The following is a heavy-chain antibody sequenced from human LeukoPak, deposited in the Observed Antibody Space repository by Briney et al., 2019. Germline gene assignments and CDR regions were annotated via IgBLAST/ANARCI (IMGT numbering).Heavy chain of an antibody. V-gene: IGHV4-59*12. J-gene: IGHJ5*02. CDR3: AREVVDYGGESDWFDA. Sequence: SETLSLTCTVSGGSISSYFWSWIRQPPGKGLEWIGYVYYSGSTNYNPSLKSRVTISVDRSNNKFSLKLTSVTAADTAVYYCAREVVDYGGESDWFDAWGQGTLVSVSS. CDR2: VYYSGST. D-gene: IGHD4-23*01. CDR1: GGSISSYF.